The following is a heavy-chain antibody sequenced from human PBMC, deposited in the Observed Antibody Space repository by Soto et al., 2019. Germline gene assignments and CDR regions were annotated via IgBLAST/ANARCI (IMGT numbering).Heavy chain of an antibody. J-gene: IGHJ6*02. D-gene: IGHD3-3*01. CDR3: ARLGYYDFWSGYLTYYYYYGMDV. CDR1: GYSFTSYW. CDR2: IYPGDSDT. V-gene: IGHV5-51*01. Sequence: EVQLVQSGAEVKKPGESLKISCKGSGYSFTSYWIGWVRQMPGKGLEWMGIIYPGDSDTRYSPSFQGQVTISADKSISTAYLQWSSLKASDTAMYYCARLGYYDFWSGYLTYYYYYGMDVWGQGTTVTVSS.